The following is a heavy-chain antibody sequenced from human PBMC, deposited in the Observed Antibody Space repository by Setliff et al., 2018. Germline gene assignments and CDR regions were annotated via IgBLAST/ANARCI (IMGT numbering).Heavy chain of an antibody. CDR3: ARQGVVTAIVSSPLDY. D-gene: IGHD2-21*02. V-gene: IGHV4-38-2*01. CDR2: IYHSGST. J-gene: IGHJ4*02. Sequence: KTSETLSLTCAVSGYSISSGYYWGWIRQPPGKGLEWIGSIYHSGSTYYNPSLKSRVTISVDTSKNQFSLKLSSVTAADTAVYYCARQGVVTAIVSSPLDYWGQGTLVTVSS. CDR1: GYSISSGYY.